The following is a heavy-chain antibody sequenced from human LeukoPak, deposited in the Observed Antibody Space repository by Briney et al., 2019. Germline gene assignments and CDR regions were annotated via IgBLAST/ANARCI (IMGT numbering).Heavy chain of an antibody. V-gene: IGHV4-39*01. CDR1: GGSISSSSYY. J-gene: IGHJ4*02. CDR2: IYYSGST. Sequence: PSETLSLTCTVSGGSISSSSYYWGWIRQPPGKGLEWIGSIYYSGSTYYNPSLKSRVTISVDTSKNQFSLKLSSVTAADTAVYYCARQPLGVAKGVDYWGQGTLVTVSS. CDR3: ARQPLGVAKGVDY. D-gene: IGHD2-21*01.